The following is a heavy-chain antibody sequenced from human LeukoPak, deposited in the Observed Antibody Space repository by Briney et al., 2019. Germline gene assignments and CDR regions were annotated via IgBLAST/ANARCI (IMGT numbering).Heavy chain of an antibody. CDR2: ISGSGGST. Sequence: GGSLRLSCAASGFTVSSNYMSWVRKAPGKGLEWVSAISGSGGSTYYADSVKGRFTISRDNSKNTLYLQMNSLRAEDTAVYYCAKGSPLGYFGPNWFDPWGQGTLVTVSS. V-gene: IGHV3-23*01. CDR3: AKGSPLGYFGPNWFDP. D-gene: IGHD3-9*01. CDR1: GFTVSSNY. J-gene: IGHJ5*02.